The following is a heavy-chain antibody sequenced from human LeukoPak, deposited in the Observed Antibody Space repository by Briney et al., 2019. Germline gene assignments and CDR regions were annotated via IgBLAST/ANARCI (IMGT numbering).Heavy chain of an antibody. CDR1: GYSITSGYY. D-gene: IGHD2-15*01. J-gene: IGHJ4*02. CDR2: IYHSGST. CDR3: ARHGGYPDY. V-gene: IGHV4-38-2*02. Sequence: SETLSLTCTVSGYSITSGYYWGWIRQPPGKGLEWIGSIYHSGSTHYNPSLKSRVTISVDTSKNQFSLKLSSVTAADTAVYYCARHGGYPDYWGQGTLVTVSS.